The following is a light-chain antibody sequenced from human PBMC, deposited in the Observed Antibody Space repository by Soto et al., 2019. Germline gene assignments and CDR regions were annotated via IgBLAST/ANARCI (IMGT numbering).Light chain of an antibody. CDR3: HSYTSGCTLVV. Sequence: QSALTQPASVSGSPGQSITISCTGTSSDVGGYNYVSWYQQHPGKAPKLMIYEVSNRPSGVSNRFSGSKSGNTASLTISGHQPEDEADYYCHSYTSGCTLVVFGGGTEVTVL. J-gene: IGLJ2*01. CDR2: EVS. V-gene: IGLV2-14*01. CDR1: SSDVGGYNY.